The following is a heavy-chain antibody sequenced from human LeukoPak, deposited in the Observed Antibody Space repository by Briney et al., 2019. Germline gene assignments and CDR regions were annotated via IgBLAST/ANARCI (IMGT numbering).Heavy chain of an antibody. V-gene: IGHV3-7*01. CDR3: ARGTTVLELDAFDI. CDR2: IKQDGSEK. CDR1: GFTFSSYW. J-gene: IGHJ3*02. D-gene: IGHD4-11*01. Sequence: SGGSLRLSCAASGFTFSSYWMSWVRQAPGKGLEWVANIKQDGSEKYYVDSVKGRFTISRDNAKNSLYLQMNSLRAEDTAVYYCARGTTVLELDAFDIWGQGTMVTVSS.